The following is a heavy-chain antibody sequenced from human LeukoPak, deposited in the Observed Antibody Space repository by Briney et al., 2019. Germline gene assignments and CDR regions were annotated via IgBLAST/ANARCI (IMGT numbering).Heavy chain of an antibody. V-gene: IGHV3-33*01. D-gene: IGHD1-14*01. CDR1: GFTFGGYG. CDR2: IAYDGSRA. CDR3: TRYNNDHFDY. Sequence: GGSLRLPCAGSGFTFGGYGMHWFRQTPGKGLEWVAVIAYDGSRAFYADSVKGRFTISRDNSKNTMSVQMDDLRAEDTAVYYCTRYNNDHFDYWGQGTLVTVPS. J-gene: IGHJ4*02.